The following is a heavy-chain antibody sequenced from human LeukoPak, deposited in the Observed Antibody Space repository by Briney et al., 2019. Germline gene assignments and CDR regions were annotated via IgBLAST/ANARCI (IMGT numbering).Heavy chain of an antibody. D-gene: IGHD3-3*01. CDR2: IYYSGST. CDR1: GGSISSYY. V-gene: IGHV4-59*12. Sequence: NPSETLSLTCTVSGGSISSYYWSWIRQPPGKGLEWIGYIYYSGSTNYNPSLKSRVTISVDTSKNQFSLKLSSVTAADTAVYYCARENPKLFDFWSGYHSFDAFDIWGQGTMVTVSS. J-gene: IGHJ3*02. CDR3: ARENPKLFDFWSGYHSFDAFDI.